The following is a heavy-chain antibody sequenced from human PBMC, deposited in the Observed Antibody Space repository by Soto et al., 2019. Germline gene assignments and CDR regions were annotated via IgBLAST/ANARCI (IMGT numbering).Heavy chain of an antibody. CDR2: IYYSGST. D-gene: IGHD4-17*01. CDR3: ARINGDLVDY. J-gene: IGHJ4*02. Sequence: SETLSLTCTVSGGSISSYYWSWIRQPPGKGLEWIGYIYYSGSTNYTPSLKSRVTISVDTSKNQFSLKLSFVTAADTAVYYCARINGDLVDYWGQGTLVTVSS. V-gene: IGHV4-59*01. CDR1: GGSISSYY.